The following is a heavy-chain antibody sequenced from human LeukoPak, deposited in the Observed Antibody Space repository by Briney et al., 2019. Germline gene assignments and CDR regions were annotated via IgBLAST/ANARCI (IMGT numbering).Heavy chain of an antibody. CDR3: ARPYYYDSSGYYYHYYYYGMDV. Sequence: GGSLRLSCAASGFTFSSYAMSWVRQAPGKGLEWVSSISSSSSYIYYADSVKGRFTISRDNAKNSLYLQMNSLRAEDTAVYYCARPYYYDSSGYYYHYYYYGMDVWGQGTTVTVSS. CDR2: ISSSSSYI. V-gene: IGHV3-21*01. J-gene: IGHJ6*02. CDR1: GFTFSSYA. D-gene: IGHD3-22*01.